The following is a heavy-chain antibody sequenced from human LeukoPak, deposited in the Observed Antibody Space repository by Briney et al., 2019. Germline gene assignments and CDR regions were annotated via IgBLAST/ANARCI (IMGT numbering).Heavy chain of an antibody. Sequence: SGPTLVNPTQTLTLTCTFSGFSLSTSGVGVGWIRQPPGKALEWLALIYWDDDKRYSPSLKSRLTITKDTSKNQVVLTMTNMDPVDTATYYCAHSGQSLMVRGVIYYFDYWGQGTLVTVSS. CDR2: IYWDDDK. J-gene: IGHJ4*02. D-gene: IGHD3-10*01. CDR1: GFSLSTSGVG. V-gene: IGHV2-5*02. CDR3: AHSGQSLMVRGVIYYFDY.